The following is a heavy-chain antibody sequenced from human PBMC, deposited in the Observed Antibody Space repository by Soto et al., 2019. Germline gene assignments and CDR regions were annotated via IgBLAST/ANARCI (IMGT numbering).Heavy chain of an antibody. Sequence: TGGSLRLSCAASGFTFDDYTMHWVRQAPGKGLEWVSLISWDGGSTYYADSVKGRFTISRDNSKNSLYLQMNSLRTEDTALYYCAKGPYDSSGYAPYYFDYWGQGTLVTVSS. CDR1: GFTFDDYT. CDR3: AKGPYDSSGYAPYYFDY. J-gene: IGHJ4*02. D-gene: IGHD3-22*01. V-gene: IGHV3-43*01. CDR2: ISWDGGST.